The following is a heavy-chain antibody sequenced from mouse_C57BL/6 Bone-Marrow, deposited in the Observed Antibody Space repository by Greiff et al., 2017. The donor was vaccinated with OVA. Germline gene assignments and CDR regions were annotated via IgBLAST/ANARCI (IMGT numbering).Heavy chain of an antibody. J-gene: IGHJ3*01. CDR3: ASSFYGYYWFAY. V-gene: IGHV1-78*01. D-gene: IGHD2-3*01. CDR2: IYPRDGST. Sequence: VKLVESDAELVKPGASVKISCKVSGYTFTDHTIHWMKQRPEQGLEWIGYIYPRDGSTKYNEKFKGKATLTADKSSSTSFLQLNILTSEDSAVYFCASSFYGYYWFAYWGQGTLVTVSA. CDR1: GYTFTDHT.